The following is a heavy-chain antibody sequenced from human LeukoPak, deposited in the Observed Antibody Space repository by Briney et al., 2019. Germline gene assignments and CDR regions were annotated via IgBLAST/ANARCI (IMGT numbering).Heavy chain of an antibody. Sequence: PGGSLRLSCAASGFTFSSYAMSWVRQAPGKGLEWVSAISGSGGSTYYADSVKGRFTISRDNSKNTLYLQINSLRAEDTAVYYCAKGIYCGGDCSFDYWGQGTLVTVSS. CDR3: AKGIYCGGDCSFDY. CDR2: ISGSGGST. J-gene: IGHJ4*02. V-gene: IGHV3-23*01. CDR1: GFTFSSYA. D-gene: IGHD2-21*02.